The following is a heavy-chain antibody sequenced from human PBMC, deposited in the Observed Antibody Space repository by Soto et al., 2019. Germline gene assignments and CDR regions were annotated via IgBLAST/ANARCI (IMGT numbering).Heavy chain of an antibody. J-gene: IGHJ4*02. Sequence: ASVKVSCKASGGTFSSYAISWVRQAPGQGLEWMGGIIPIFGTANYAQKFQGRVTMTADASTSTAYMELRSLRSEDTAVYYFAREFSSGGSCYWVDYWGQGTLVTVSS. V-gene: IGHV1-69*13. D-gene: IGHD2-15*01. CDR1: GGTFSSYA. CDR3: AREFSSGGSCYWVDY. CDR2: IIPIFGTA.